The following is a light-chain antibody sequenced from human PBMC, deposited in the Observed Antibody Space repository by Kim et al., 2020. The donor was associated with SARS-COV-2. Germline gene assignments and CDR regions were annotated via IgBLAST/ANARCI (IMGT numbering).Light chain of an antibody. CDR2: GAS. Sequence: EIVMTQSPAPLSVSPGERATLSCRASQSVSSNLAWYQQKPGQAPRLLIYGASTRATGIPARFSGSGSGTEFTLTISSLQSEDFAVYYCQQYNNWPSTFGGGTKVDIK. CDR3: QQYNNWPST. V-gene: IGKV3-15*01. J-gene: IGKJ4*01. CDR1: QSVSSN.